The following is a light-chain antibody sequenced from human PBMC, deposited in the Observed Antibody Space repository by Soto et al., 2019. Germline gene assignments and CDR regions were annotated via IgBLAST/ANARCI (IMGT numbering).Light chain of an antibody. V-gene: IGKV3-11*01. CDR2: DAS. CDR3: QQRSNWPLT. J-gene: IGKJ4*01. CDR1: QSINSY. Sequence: EIVLTQSPTTLSLSPGERATLSCRASQSINSYLAWYQQKPGQAPRLLMYDASNRATDIPARFSGSGSGTDFTLTISSLDPEDFAVYYCQQRSNWPLTFGGGTKVEIK.